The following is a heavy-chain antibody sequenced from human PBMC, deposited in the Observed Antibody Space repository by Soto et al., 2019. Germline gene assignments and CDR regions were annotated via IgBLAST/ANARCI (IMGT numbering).Heavy chain of an antibody. J-gene: IGHJ6*03. CDR3: ARGDSSLPYCMDV. D-gene: IGHD6-6*01. CDR2: ISSNGGST. V-gene: IGHV3-64*01. CDR1: GFTFSSYA. Sequence: PGGSLRLSCAASGFTFSSYAMHWVRQAPGKGLEYVSAISSNGGSTYYANSVKGRFTISRDNSKNTLYLQMGSLRAEDMAVYYCARGDSSLPYCMDVWGKGTTVTVSS.